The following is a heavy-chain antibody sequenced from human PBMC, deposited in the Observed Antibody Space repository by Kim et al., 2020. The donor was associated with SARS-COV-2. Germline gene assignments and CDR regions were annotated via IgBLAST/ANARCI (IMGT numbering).Heavy chain of an antibody. D-gene: IGHD3-10*01. CDR2: IYYSGST. CDR3: ARHYYYGSGSQPSFVNY. J-gene: IGHJ4*02. Sequence: SETLSLTCTVSGGSISSSSYYWGWIRQPPGKGLEWIGSIYYSGSTYYNPSLKSRVTISVDTSKNQFSLKLSSVTAADTAVYYCARHYYYGSGSQPSFVNYWGQGTLVTVSS. CDR1: GGSISSSSYY. V-gene: IGHV4-39*01.